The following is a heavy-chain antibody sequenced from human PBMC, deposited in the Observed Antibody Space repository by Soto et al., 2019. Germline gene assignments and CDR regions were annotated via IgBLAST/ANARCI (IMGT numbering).Heavy chain of an antibody. J-gene: IGHJ6*02. CDR3: ARGLYYDFWSGYYRDYYYYGMDV. D-gene: IGHD3-3*01. V-gene: IGHV1-2*04. CDR2: INPNSGGT. Sequence: QVPLVQSGAEVKKPGASVKVSCKASGYTFTGYYMHWVRQAPGQGLEWMGWINPNSGGTNYAQKFQGWVTMTRDTSISTAYMELSRLRSDDTAVYYCARGLYYDFWSGYYRDYYYYGMDVWGQGTTVTVSS. CDR1: GYTFTGYY.